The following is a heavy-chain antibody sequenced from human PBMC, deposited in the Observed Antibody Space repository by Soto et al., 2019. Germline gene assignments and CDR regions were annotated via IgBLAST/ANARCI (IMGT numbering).Heavy chain of an antibody. CDR1: GYTLTELS. D-gene: IGHD3-10*01. J-gene: IGHJ6*03. V-gene: IGHV1-24*01. Sequence: ASVKVSCKVSGYTLTELSMHWVRQAPGKGLEWMGGFDPEDGETIYAQKFQGRVTMTEDTSTDTAFMELSSLRSEDTAVYYCAMSSLWGSGGPRGYYYYMDVWGKGTTVTVSS. CDR3: AMSSLWGSGGPRGYYYYMDV. CDR2: FDPEDGET.